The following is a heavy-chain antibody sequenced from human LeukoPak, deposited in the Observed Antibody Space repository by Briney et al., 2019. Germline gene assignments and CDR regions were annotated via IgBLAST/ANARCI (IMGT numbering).Heavy chain of an antibody. CDR2: IISGGST. J-gene: IGHJ4*02. V-gene: IGHV3-23*01. Sequence: GGSLRLSCAASGFXFAGYAMSWVRQAPGRGLDWVSTIISGGSTYYADSVKGRFTISRDSSKNTLYLQMNSLRAEDTAVYYCAKDIALGAFFDYWGQGTLVTVSS. CDR1: GFXFAGYA. CDR3: AKDIALGAFFDY. D-gene: IGHD3-16*01.